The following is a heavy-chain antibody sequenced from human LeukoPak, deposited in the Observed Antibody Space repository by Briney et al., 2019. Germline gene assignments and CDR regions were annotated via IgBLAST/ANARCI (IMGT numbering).Heavy chain of an antibody. V-gene: IGHV3-33*03. D-gene: IGHD1-26*01. J-gene: IGHJ4*02. CDR2: IWIDGSTK. CDR1: GFAFRTYG. Sequence: GGSLRLSCAASGFAFRTYGMHWVRRPPGKGLGWVAVIWIDGSTKYYADSGKGRFTVSRDNSKNPLSLQMNSLRAEDTAIYYCATGSGSYYGVVHYWGQGTLVTVSS. CDR3: ATGSGSYYGVVHY.